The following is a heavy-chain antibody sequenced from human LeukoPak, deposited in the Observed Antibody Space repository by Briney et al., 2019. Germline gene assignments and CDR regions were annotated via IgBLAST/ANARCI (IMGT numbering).Heavy chain of an antibody. CDR1: GGSINSNNYY. Sequence: SETLSLTCTVSGGSINSNNYYWGWIPHPPGKGLEWMGSIYSSGSAYYNPSRKSRVTISVDTSKNQFSLRLSSVTAADTAVYYCQSRYLEWLLEYWGQGTLVTVSS. CDR3: QSRYLEWLLEY. D-gene: IGHD3-3*01. V-gene: IGHV4-39*01. J-gene: IGHJ4*02. CDR2: IYSSGSA.